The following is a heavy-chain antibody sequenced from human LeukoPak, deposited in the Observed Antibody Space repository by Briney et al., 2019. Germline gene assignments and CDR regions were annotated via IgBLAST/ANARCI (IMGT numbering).Heavy chain of an antibody. J-gene: IGHJ4*02. CDR2: IYYSGST. CDR1: GGSISSSY. CDR3: ARGATAPGGY. Sequence: SETLSLTCIVSGGSISSSYWSWIRQPPGKGLEWIGNIYYSGSTNYNPSLKSRVTISVDTSKRRFSLKLTSVTAADTAVYYCARGATAPGGYWGQGTLVTVSS. D-gene: IGHD6-13*01. V-gene: IGHV4-59*01.